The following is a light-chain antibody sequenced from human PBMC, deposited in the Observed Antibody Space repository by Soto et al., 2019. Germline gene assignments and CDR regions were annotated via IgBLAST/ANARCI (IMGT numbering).Light chain of an antibody. CDR2: AVS. Sequence: DIQMTQSPSTLSASVGDTVTITCRASQRMSGWLAWHQQKPGKTPKVLIYAVSAWKRGVPPSFSGSGSWTEFTVTISSLHPDDFATYYFQQYDSFSVTFGQGTKVEIK. CDR1: QRMSGW. J-gene: IGKJ1*01. V-gene: IGKV1-5*01. CDR3: QQYDSFSVT.